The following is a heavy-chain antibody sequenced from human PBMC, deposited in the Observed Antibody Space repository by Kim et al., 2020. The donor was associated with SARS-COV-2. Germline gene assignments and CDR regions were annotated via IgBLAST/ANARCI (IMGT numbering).Heavy chain of an antibody. CDR1: GFTFSSYA. Sequence: GGSLRLSCAASGFTFSSYAMSWVRQAPGKGLEWVSAISGSGGSTYYADSVKGRFTISRDNSKNTLYLQMNSLRAEDTAVYYCAKDIVVVPAATTYYYYGMDVWGQGTTVTVSS. CDR3: AKDIVVVPAATTYYYYGMDV. V-gene: IGHV3-23*01. D-gene: IGHD2-2*01. CDR2: ISGSGGST. J-gene: IGHJ6*02.